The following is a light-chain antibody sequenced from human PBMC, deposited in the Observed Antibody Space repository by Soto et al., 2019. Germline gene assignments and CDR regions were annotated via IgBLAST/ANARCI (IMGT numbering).Light chain of an antibody. V-gene: IGLV7-43*01. CDR3: LIYVDGVGV. CDR2: STS. J-gene: IGLJ3*02. Sequence: QTVVTQEPSLTVSPGGTVTLTCGSGTGSVTTSHYPTWVQQKPGQPPRTLFYSTSNRQSWTPARFSASVRVGKAALTLSGVRPEDEADYYCLIYVDGVGVVGGGTKLTVL. CDR1: TGSVTTSHY.